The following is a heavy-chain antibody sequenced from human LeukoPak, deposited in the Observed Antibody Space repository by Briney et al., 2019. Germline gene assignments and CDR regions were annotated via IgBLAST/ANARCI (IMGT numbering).Heavy chain of an antibody. D-gene: IGHD6-6*01. V-gene: IGHV3-30*02. CDR1: GFTFSSYG. J-gene: IGHJ3*02. CDR3: ARAYSSSSGRDAFDI. Sequence: PGGSLRLSCAASGFTFSSYGMHWVRQAPGKGLEGVAFIRYDGSNKYYADSVKGRFTISRDNAKNSLYLQMNSLRDDDTAVYYCARAYSSSSGRDAFDIWGQGTMVTVSS. CDR2: IRYDGSNK.